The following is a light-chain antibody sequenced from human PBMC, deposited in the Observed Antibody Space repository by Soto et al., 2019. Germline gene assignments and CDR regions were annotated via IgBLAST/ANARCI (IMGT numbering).Light chain of an antibody. CDR1: QTISTY. CDR2: AAS. Sequence: DIQMTQSPSSLSASVGDRVTIACRGSQTISTYLNWYQQRPGKAPKILIFAASNLKSGVPSRFSGSGSGTDFTLTISSLQPEDVATYYWQQSYSTPMYTFGQGTKLEIK. J-gene: IGKJ2*01. V-gene: IGKV1-39*01. CDR3: QQSYSTPMYT.